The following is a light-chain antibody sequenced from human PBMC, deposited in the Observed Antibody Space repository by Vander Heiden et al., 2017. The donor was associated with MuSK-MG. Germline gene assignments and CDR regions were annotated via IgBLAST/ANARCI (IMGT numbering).Light chain of an antibody. Sequence: QSVLTQPPSGSGTPGQRVTISCSGSDSSIGTATVSWYQQLPGMAPPLLIYSTNKRPSGVPDRFSGAKSGPSASLIISGLQSEDEADYSCAAWDDSLNGPVFGGGTKLTVL. CDR1: DSSIGTAT. CDR2: STN. J-gene: IGLJ3*02. V-gene: IGLV1-44*01. CDR3: AAWDDSLNGPV.